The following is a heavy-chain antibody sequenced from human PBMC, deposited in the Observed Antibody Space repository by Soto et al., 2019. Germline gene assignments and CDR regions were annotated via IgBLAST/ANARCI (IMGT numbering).Heavy chain of an antibody. V-gene: IGHV1-24*01. CDR1: GYTLTDLS. J-gene: IGHJ5*02. CDR3: ARGLVRGVIYLYWFDP. Sequence: GASVKVSCKVSGYTLTDLSMHWVRQAPGKGLEWMGGFDPEDGETIYAQKFQGRVTMTEDTSTDTAYMELSSLRSEDTAVYYCARGLVRGVIYLYWFDPWGQGTLVTVSS. D-gene: IGHD3-10*01. CDR2: FDPEDGET.